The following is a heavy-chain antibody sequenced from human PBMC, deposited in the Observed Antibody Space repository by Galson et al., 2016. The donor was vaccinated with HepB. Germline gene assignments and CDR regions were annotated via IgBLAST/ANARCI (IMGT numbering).Heavy chain of an antibody. CDR1: GFTIPFSNVW. D-gene: IGHD3-22*01. CDR2: IKGKPDVGTT. V-gene: IGHV3-15*01. Sequence: SLRLSCAASGFTIPFSNVWLTWVRQAPGKGLEWVGRIKGKPDVGTTDYAAPVKGRFLISRHDSKNTLYLQMSSLKTEDTAMYYCTTLRPDYDGSSGYLSNWGQGTLVTVSS. J-gene: IGHJ1*01. CDR3: TTLRPDYDGSSGYLSN.